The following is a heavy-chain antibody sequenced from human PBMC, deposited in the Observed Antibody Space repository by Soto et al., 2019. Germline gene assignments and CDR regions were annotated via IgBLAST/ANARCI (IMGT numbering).Heavy chain of an antibody. CDR2: ISGSGGST. J-gene: IGHJ4*02. Sequence: EVQLLESGGGLVQPGGSLRLSCAASGFTFSSSAMSWVRQAPGKGLEWVSTISGSGGSTYYADSVKGRFTISRDNSKNTLYLQMKSLRAEDTAVYYCATKGEVAGTPYPFDYWGQGTVVTVSS. V-gene: IGHV3-23*01. CDR1: GFTFSSSA. CDR3: ATKGEVAGTPYPFDY. D-gene: IGHD6-19*01.